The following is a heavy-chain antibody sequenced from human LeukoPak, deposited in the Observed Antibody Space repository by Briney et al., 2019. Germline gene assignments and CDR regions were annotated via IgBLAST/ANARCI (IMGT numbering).Heavy chain of an antibody. V-gene: IGHV4-59*12. CDR3: ARRGITMVRGVFDY. J-gene: IGHJ4*02. CDR2: IYYSGST. Sequence: SETLSLTCTVSGGSISSYYWSWIRQPPGKGLEWIGYIYYSGSTNYNPSLKSRVTISVDTSKNQFSLKLSSVTAADTAVYYCARRGITMVRGVFDYWGQGTLVTVSS. D-gene: IGHD3-10*01. CDR1: GGSISSYY.